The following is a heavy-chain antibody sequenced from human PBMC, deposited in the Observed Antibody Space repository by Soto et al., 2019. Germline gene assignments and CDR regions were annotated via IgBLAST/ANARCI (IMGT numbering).Heavy chain of an antibody. CDR3: ARGAVRGVTAHYYMDV. Sequence: SDTLSLTCSVSGGSISSSSYFWGWIRQPPGKGLEWIGSIYYSGSTYYNPSLKSRVTMSVDTSKNQFSLELSSVTAADTAVYYCARGAVRGVTAHYYMDVWGKGTTVTVSS. V-gene: IGHV4-39*01. D-gene: IGHD3-10*01. CDR2: IYYSGST. J-gene: IGHJ6*03. CDR1: GGSISSSSYF.